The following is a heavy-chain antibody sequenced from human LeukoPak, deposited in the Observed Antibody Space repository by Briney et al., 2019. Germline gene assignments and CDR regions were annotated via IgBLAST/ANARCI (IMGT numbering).Heavy chain of an antibody. CDR2: ISSSGSTI. D-gene: IGHD3-10*02. CDR1: GFTFISYE. CDR3: AELGITMIGGV. V-gene: IGHV3-48*03. J-gene: IGHJ6*04. Sequence: GGALRLSCAASGFTFISYEMNWVRQAPGKGLEWVSYISSSGSTIYYADSVKGRFTISRDNAKNSLYLQMNNLRAEDTAVYYCAELGITMIGGVWGKGTTVTISS.